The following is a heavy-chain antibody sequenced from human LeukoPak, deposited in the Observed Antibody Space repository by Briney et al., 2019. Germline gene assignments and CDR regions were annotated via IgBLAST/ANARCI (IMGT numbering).Heavy chain of an antibody. D-gene: IGHD2-2*01. V-gene: IGHV1-2*02. J-gene: IGHJ3*02. Sequence: ASVKVSCKASGYTFTCYYMHWVRQAPGQGLEWMGWINPNSGGTNYAQKFQGRVTMTSDTSISTAYMELSRLRSDDTAVYYCARGSTYLGAFDMGGQGTMVTVSA. CDR3: ARGSTYLGAFDM. CDR1: GYTFTCYY. CDR2: INPNSGGT.